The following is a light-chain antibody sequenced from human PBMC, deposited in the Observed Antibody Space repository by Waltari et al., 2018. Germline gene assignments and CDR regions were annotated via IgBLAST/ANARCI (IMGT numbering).Light chain of an antibody. Sequence: QSVLTQPPSASGTPGQRVTISCSGSRPNIGSNAVNWYQQVPGTAPKLLIYTNDQRPSGVPDRFSGSKSGTSASLAISGLQSEDEAGYYCAAWDDSLSGFVFGTGTKVTVL. CDR2: TND. J-gene: IGLJ1*01. CDR3: AAWDDSLSGFV. V-gene: IGLV1-44*01. CDR1: RPNIGSNA.